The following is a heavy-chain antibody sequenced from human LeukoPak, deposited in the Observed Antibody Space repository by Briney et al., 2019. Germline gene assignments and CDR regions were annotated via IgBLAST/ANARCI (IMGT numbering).Heavy chain of an antibody. Sequence: RASVNVSCMASGYTFTHYAMHWVRQAPGQRLEGMGCINAGNGNKKYSQKFQGRVTITRDTSASTAYMEMSSLRSEDTAVYYCARVSTDILTGYLTFDYWGQGTLVTVSS. D-gene: IGHD3-9*01. CDR1: GYTFTHYA. J-gene: IGHJ4*02. CDR3: ARVSTDILTGYLTFDY. V-gene: IGHV1-3*01. CDR2: INAGNGNK.